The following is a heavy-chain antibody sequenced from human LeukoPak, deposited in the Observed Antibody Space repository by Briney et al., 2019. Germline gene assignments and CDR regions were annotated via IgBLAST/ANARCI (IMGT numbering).Heavy chain of an antibody. D-gene: IGHD1-26*01. Sequence: PSETLSLTCTVSGGSISSYYWSWIRQPAGKGLEWIGRIYASGSTDYNPSLKSRVTISVDTSKNQFSLKLSSVTAADTAVYYCARVRSGSYYRVRVYYFDYWGQGTLVTVSS. CDR2: IYASGST. CDR3: ARVRSGSYYRVRVYYFDY. J-gene: IGHJ4*02. V-gene: IGHV4-4*07. CDR1: GGSISSYY.